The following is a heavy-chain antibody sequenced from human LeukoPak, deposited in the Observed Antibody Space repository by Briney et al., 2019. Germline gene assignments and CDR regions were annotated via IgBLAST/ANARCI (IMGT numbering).Heavy chain of an antibody. CDR3: ARGRYDILTGYWVDF. J-gene: IGHJ4*02. D-gene: IGHD3-9*01. V-gene: IGHV4-4*07. CDR1: GGAISSYY. Sequence: SETLSLTCIVSGGAISSYYWTWIRQPAGKGLEWIGRIYSSGNTKYNPSLKSRITISVDTSKKQFSLKLSSVTAADTAVYYCARGRYDILTGYWVDFWGQGTLVTVSS. CDR2: IYSSGNT.